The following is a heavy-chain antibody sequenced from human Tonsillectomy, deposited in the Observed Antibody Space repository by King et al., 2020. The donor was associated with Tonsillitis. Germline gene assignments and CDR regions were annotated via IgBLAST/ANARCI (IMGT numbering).Heavy chain of an antibody. CDR3: AEGDRGDTFYDILTGYYDF. D-gene: IGHD3-9*01. CDR1: GFTFSRYG. Sequence: VQLVESGGGVVQPGRSLRLSCAASGFTFSRYGMHWVRQAPGKGLEWVAIISYDGSNKYYAEAVKGRFTISRDNSKNTLYLQMNSLRAEDTAVYYCAEGDRGDTFYDILTGYYDFGGRGPLVTVSS. J-gene: IGHJ4*02. CDR2: ISYDGSNK. V-gene: IGHV3-30*03.